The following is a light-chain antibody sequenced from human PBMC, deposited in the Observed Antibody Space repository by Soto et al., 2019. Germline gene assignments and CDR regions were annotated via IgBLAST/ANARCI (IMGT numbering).Light chain of an antibody. CDR3: QQFGSSPAYT. CDR2: GAS. J-gene: IGKJ2*01. Sequence: EIVLTQSPGTLSLSPGERATLSCRASQSVSSSQLAWYQQKPGQAPRLLIYGASTTATGIPDRFSGGGSGTDFTLTISSLEPEDFAVYYCQQFGSSPAYTFGQGPKLEVK. V-gene: IGKV3-20*01. CDR1: QSVSSSQ.